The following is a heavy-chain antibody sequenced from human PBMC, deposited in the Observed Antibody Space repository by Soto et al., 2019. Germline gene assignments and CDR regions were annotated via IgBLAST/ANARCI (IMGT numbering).Heavy chain of an antibody. CDR2: ISAYNGNT. Sequence: QVQLVQSGAEVKKPGASVKVSCKASGYTFTSYGISWVRQAPGQGLEWMGWISAYNGNTNYAQKLQGRVTMTTDTSTSTAYMELRSLRSDDTAVYYCARDLLRGIVVVPGYGMDVWGQGTTVTVSS. J-gene: IGHJ6*02. CDR1: GYTFTSYG. D-gene: IGHD2-2*01. V-gene: IGHV1-18*01. CDR3: ARDLLRGIVVVPGYGMDV.